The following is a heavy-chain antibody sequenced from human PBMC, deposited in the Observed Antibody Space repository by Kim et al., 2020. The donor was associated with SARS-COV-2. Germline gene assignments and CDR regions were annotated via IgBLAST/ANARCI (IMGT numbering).Heavy chain of an antibody. CDR1: GGSFSGYY. Sequence: SETLSLTCAVYGGSFSGYYWSWIRQPPGKGLEWVGEINHSGSTNYNPSPKSRVTISVDTSKNKFSLKLSSVTGADTAVYYCAKGPYRYCSSTSCYYGRYYYYGMDVWGQGTTVTVSS. CDR3: AKGPYRYCSSTSCYYGRYYYYGMDV. J-gene: IGHJ6*02. D-gene: IGHD2-2*01. V-gene: IGHV4-34*01. CDR2: INHSGST.